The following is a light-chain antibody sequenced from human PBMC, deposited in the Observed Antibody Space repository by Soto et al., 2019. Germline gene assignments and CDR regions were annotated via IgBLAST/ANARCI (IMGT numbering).Light chain of an antibody. CDR1: QSISSS. V-gene: IGKV3-15*01. J-gene: IGKJ1*01. CDR3: QQYYNWPPGT. Sequence: EIVLTQSPATLSVSPGERATLSCRASQSISSSLAWYQQQPGQAPRLLIYQASLRAAGIPARFSGRGSGTEFTLTISSLQSEDFAVYYCQQYYNWPPGTFGQGTKVEIK. CDR2: QAS.